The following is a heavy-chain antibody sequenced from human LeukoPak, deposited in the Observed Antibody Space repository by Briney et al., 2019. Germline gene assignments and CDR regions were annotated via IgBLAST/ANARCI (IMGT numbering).Heavy chain of an antibody. Sequence: SETLSLTCTVSGGSISSYYWSWIRQPPGKGLEWIGYIYYSGSTNYNPSLKSRVTISVDTSKNQFSLKLSSVTAADTAVYYCARDSSSVGVYFDYWGQGTLVTVSS. D-gene: IGHD6-6*01. CDR1: GGSISSYY. CDR2: IYYSGST. CDR3: ARDSSSVGVYFDY. J-gene: IGHJ4*02. V-gene: IGHV4-59*01.